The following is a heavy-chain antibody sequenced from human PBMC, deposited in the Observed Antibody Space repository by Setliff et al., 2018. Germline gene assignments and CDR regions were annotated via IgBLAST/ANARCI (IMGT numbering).Heavy chain of an antibody. CDR2: IIPIFGTA. V-gene: IGHV1-69*13. D-gene: IGHD1-7*01. CDR1: GGTFSRYA. CDR3: ARLPHTPNWNYRREVFDY. J-gene: IGHJ4*02. Sequence: SVKVSCKASGGTFSRYAISWVRQAPGQGLEWMGGIIPIFGTANYAQKFQGRVTITADESTSTVYMELSSLRSEDTAVYYCARLPHTPNWNYRREVFDYWGQGTLVTVSS.